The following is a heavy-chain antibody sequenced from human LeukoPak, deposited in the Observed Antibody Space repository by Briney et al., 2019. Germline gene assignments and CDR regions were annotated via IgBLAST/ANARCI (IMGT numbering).Heavy chain of an antibody. V-gene: IGHV3-74*01. CDR3: ARESFAARWD. Sequence: PGGSLRLSCGASGFTFSSYWMHWVRQAPGKGLVWVSRINNDGSSTSYADSVQGRFTISRDNAKNTLYLRMNSLRAEDTALYYCARESFAARWDWGQGTLVTVSS. CDR2: INNDGSST. CDR1: GFTFSSYW. D-gene: IGHD6-6*01. J-gene: IGHJ4*02.